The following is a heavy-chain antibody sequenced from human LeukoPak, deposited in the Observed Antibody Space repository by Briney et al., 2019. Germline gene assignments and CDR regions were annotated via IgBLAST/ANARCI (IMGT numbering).Heavy chain of an antibody. CDR1: GFTFSRSW. J-gene: IGHJ3*02. CDR2: IKEDGSEK. Sequence: GGSLRLSCAASGFTFSRSWMHWVRQAPGKGREWVASIKEDGSEKYYVDSVKGRFTIARDNAKNSMYLQMSSLRAEDTAVYYCAKDMYYYDSSGYYYGAFDIWGQGTMVTVSS. CDR3: AKDMYYYDSSGYYYGAFDI. D-gene: IGHD3-22*01. V-gene: IGHV3-7*03.